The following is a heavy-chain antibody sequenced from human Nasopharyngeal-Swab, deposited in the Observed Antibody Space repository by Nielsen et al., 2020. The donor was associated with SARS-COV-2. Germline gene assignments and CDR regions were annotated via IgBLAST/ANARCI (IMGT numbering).Heavy chain of an antibody. V-gene: IGHV1-69*06. CDR2: IIPIFGTA. J-gene: IGHJ6*02. Sequence: SVKVSCKASGGTFSSYAISWVRQAPGQGLEWMGGIIPIFGTANYAQKFQGRVTITADKSTSTAYMELSSLRSEDTAVYYCARTSWGYCSGGSCYSLYYYYGMDVWGQGTTVTVSS. D-gene: IGHD2-15*01. CDR1: GGTFSSYA. CDR3: ARTSWGYCSGGSCYSLYYYYGMDV.